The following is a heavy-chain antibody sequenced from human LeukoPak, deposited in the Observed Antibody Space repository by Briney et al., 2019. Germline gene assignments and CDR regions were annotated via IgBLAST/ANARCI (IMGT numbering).Heavy chain of an antibody. Sequence: SETLSLTCTVSGGSISSYYWSWIRQPAGKGLEWIGRIYTSGSTNYNPSLKSRVTMSVDTSKNQSSLKLSSVTAADTAVYYCASTKPGIAVAGVFPRITYFDYWGQGTLVTVSS. D-gene: IGHD6-19*01. J-gene: IGHJ4*02. CDR3: ASTKPGIAVAGVFPRITYFDY. CDR1: GGSISSYY. V-gene: IGHV4-4*07. CDR2: IYTSGST.